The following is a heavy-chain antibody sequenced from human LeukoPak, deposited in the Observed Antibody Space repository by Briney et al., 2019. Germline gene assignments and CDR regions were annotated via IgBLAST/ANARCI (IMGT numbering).Heavy chain of an antibody. CDR1: GYTFTSYY. D-gene: IGHD3-10*01. Sequence: SVKVSCKASGYTFTSYYMHWVRQAPGQGLEWMGGIIPIFGTANYAQKFQGRVTITADESTSTAYMELSSLRSEDTAVYYCARSKTYGSGEGSHFDYWGRGTLVTVSS. V-gene: IGHV1-69*13. CDR2: IIPIFGTA. CDR3: ARSKTYGSGEGSHFDY. J-gene: IGHJ4*02.